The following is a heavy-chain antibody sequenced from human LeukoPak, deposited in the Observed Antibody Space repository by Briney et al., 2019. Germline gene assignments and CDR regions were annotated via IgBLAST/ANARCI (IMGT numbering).Heavy chain of an antibody. CDR1: GFTFTNYW. CDR2: IKQDRSEK. V-gene: IGHV3-7*01. J-gene: IGHJ5*02. D-gene: IGHD4-17*01. CDR3: ARWDGDYEGAEWFDP. Sequence: GGSLRLSCAASGFTFTNYWMSWVRQAPGKGLELVANIKQDRSEKYYVDSVKGRFTISRDNAKNSLYLQMNSLRAEDTAVYYCARWDGDYEGAEWFDPWGQGTLVTVSS.